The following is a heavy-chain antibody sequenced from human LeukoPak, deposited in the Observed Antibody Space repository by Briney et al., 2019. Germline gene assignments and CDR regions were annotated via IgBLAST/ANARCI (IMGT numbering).Heavy chain of an antibody. CDR2: IIPIFGTA. D-gene: IGHD3-10*01. CDR1: GGTFSSYA. V-gene: IGHV1-69*01. CDR3: ARDSGNFHYDMDV. J-gene: IGHJ6*02. Sequence: SVKVSCKASGGTFSSYAISWVRQAPGQGLEWMGGIIPIFGTANYAQKFQGRVTITADESTSTAYMELSSLRSEDTAVYYCARDSGNFHYDMDVWGQGTTVIVSS.